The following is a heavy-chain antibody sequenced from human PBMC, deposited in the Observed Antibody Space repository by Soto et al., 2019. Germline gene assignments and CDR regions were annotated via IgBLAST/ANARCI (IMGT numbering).Heavy chain of an antibody. J-gene: IGHJ6*03. D-gene: IGHD3-16*01. CDR1: GFTFRSSP. CDR3: ANPVQITQINSLIHYYDYYYYMDV. CDR2: INGGDDSK. Sequence: GGSLRPSCAVSGFTFRSSPMSWVRRAPGKELEWDSGINGGDDSKHYAESVRGRFTITRDNSKNTLLLQMNSLRAEDTAVYYCANPVQITQINSLIHYYDYYYYMDVWSKGTTVTVSS. V-gene: IGHV3-23*01.